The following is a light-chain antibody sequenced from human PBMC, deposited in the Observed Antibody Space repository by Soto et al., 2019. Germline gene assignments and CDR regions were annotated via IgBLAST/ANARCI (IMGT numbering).Light chain of an antibody. Sequence: DIQLTQSPSFLSASVGDRAAITCRASLDIRSYLAWYQQKPGRAPKLLIYAASSLQSGVPSRFSGSGSGTEFTLTISSLQPEDFASYYCQQFDRYSFTFGGGTKVDIK. CDR3: QQFDRYSFT. CDR1: LDIRSY. V-gene: IGKV1-9*01. CDR2: AAS. J-gene: IGKJ4*01.